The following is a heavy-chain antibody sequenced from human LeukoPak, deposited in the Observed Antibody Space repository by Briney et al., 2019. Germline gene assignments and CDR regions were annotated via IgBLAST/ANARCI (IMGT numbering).Heavy chain of an antibody. CDR2: IVVGSGNT. V-gene: IGHV1-58*01. J-gene: IGHJ4*02. Sequence: SVKVSCKASGFTFTSSAVQWVRQARGQRLEWIGWIVVGSGNTNYAQKFQERVTITRDMSTSTAYMELSSLRSEDTAVYYCAVEYDSSGYNVLLDYWGQGTLVTVSS. D-gene: IGHD3-22*01. CDR3: AVEYDSSGYNVLLDY. CDR1: GFTFTSSA.